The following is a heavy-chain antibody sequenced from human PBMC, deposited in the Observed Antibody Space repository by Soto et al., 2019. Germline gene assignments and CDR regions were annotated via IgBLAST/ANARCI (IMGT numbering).Heavy chain of an antibody. Sequence: PGGSLRLSCAASGFTFSSYWMSWVRQAPGKGLEWLADIKQDGSEKHYVDSVKGRFTISRDNVKNSLYLQMNSLRAEDTAVYYCARDHTSPGITGDYWGQGTLVTVPQ. V-gene: IGHV3-7*01. CDR3: ARDHTSPGITGDY. CDR2: IKQDGSEK. D-gene: IGHD6-13*01. J-gene: IGHJ4*02. CDR1: GFTFSSYW.